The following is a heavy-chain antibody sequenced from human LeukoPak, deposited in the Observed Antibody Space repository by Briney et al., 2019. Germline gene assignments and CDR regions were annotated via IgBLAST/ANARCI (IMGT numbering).Heavy chain of an antibody. CDR3: ARSVGPTGMHDY. Sequence: ASVKVSCKASGYTFTSYGISWVRQAPGQGPEWMGWINTYNANTNYAQKLQGRVTMTTDTSTNTAYMELRSLRSDDTAVYYCARSVGPTGMHDYWGQGTLVTVSS. CDR2: INTYNANT. D-gene: IGHD2-2*01. J-gene: IGHJ4*02. CDR1: GYTFTSYG. V-gene: IGHV1-18*01.